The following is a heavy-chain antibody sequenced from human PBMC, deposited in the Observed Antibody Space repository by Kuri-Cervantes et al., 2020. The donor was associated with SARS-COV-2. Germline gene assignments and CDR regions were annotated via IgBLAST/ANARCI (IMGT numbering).Heavy chain of an antibody. J-gene: IGHJ6*03. Sequence: GGSLRLSCAASGFTFSSYAMSWVRQAPGKGLEWVSAISGSGGSTYYADSVKGRFTISRDNSKNTLYLQMNSLRAEDTAVYYCATFYDFWSGPFTYYYYYKDVWGKGTTVTVSS. V-gene: IGHV3-23*01. D-gene: IGHD3-3*01. CDR1: GFTFSSYA. CDR2: ISGSGGST. CDR3: ATFYDFWSGPFTYYYYYKDV.